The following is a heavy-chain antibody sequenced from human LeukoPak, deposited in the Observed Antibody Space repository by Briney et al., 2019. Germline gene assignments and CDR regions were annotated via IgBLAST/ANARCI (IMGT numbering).Heavy chain of an antibody. Sequence: GGPLRLSCTTSGFTFGDYAMSWVRQAPGKGLEWEGFIRARAYGGAADYAASVKGRFTISREDSNSVAYLQMNSLKAEDTAMYYCTRIGTAIIGSDPVDYWGQGTLVTVSS. CDR2: IRARAYGGAA. D-gene: IGHD3-10*01. CDR1: GFTFGDYA. J-gene: IGHJ4*02. V-gene: IGHV3-49*04. CDR3: TRIGTAIIGSDPVDY.